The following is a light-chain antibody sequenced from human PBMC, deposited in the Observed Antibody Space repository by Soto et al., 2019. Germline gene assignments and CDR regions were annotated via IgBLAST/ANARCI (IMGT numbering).Light chain of an antibody. CDR1: QSVSSN. V-gene: IGKV3-15*01. CDR3: QQYNISLT. CDR2: GAS. Sequence: EIVMAQSPATLSVSPGERATLSCRASQSVSSNLAWYQQKPGQAPRLLIYGASTRATGIPARFSGSGSGTEFTLTISSLQSEDFAVYYCQQYNISLTFGGGTKVDIK. J-gene: IGKJ4*01.